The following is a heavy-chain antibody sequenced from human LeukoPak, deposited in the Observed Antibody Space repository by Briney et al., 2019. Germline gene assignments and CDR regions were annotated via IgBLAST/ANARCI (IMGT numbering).Heavy chain of an antibody. D-gene: IGHD5-24*01. CDR1: GGSISSYY. Sequence: SSETQSLTCTVSGGSISSYYWSWIRQPPGKGLEWIGEINHSGSTNYNPSLKSRVTISVDTSKNQFSLKLSSVTAADTAVYYCAGRDGYNSLDHWGQGTLVTVSA. CDR3: AGRDGYNSLDH. CDR2: INHSGST. J-gene: IGHJ4*02. V-gene: IGHV4-34*01.